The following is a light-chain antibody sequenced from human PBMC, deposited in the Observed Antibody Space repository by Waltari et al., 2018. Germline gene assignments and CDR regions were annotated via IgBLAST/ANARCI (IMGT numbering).Light chain of an antibody. CDR2: GAS. Sequence: VLTQSPGTLSLSPGERATLSCRASQSITKKYFAWYQQKPGPAPRLLIYGASSRAAGVPDRFSGSGSGTDFTHTISRLEPEDFAVYYCQQYGSSVMYTFGQGTKLEIK. J-gene: IGKJ2*01. V-gene: IGKV3-20*01. CDR1: QSITKKY. CDR3: QQYGSSVMYT.